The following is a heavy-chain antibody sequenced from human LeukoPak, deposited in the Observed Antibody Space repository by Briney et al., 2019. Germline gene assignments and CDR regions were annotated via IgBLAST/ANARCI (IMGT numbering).Heavy chain of an antibody. CDR3: ADIAVALGGTKIDY. V-gene: IGHV1-18*01. CDR1: GYTFTSYG. J-gene: IGHJ4*02. Sequence: GASVKVSCKGSGYTFTSYGISWVRQAPGQGLEWMGWISAYNGNTNYAQKLQGRVTMTTDTSTSTAYMELRSLRSDDTAVEYCADIAVALGGTKIDYWGQGTLVTVSS. CDR2: ISAYNGNT. D-gene: IGHD6-19*01.